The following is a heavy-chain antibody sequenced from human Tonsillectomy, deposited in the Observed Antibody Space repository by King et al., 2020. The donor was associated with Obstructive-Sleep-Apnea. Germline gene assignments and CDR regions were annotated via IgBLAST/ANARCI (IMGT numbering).Heavy chain of an antibody. D-gene: IGHD6-13*01. CDR2: ISWNSGSI. CDR3: AKAYSSSWSRGGPSEY. V-gene: IGHV3-9*01. Sequence: DVQLVESGGGLVQPGRSLRLSCAASGFTFDGYAMHWVRQAPGKGLEGVSGISWNSGSIGYADSVKGRITISRDNAKNSLYLQMNSLRAEDTAFYYCAKAYSSSWSRGGPSEYWGQGTLVTVSS. J-gene: IGHJ4*02. CDR1: GFTFDGYA.